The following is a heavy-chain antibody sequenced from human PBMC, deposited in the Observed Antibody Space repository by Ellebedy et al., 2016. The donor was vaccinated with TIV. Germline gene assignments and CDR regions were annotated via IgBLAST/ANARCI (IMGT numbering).Heavy chain of an antibody. J-gene: IGHJ6*02. CDR2: IIPILGIA. CDR1: GYTFTSYY. V-gene: IGHV1-69*02. Sequence: ASVKVSCKASGYTFTSYYMHWVRQAPGQGLEWMGRIIPILGIANYAQKFQGRVTITADKSTSTAYMELSSLRSEDTAVYYCASSLVLEGLWGQGTTVTVSS. D-gene: IGHD3-3*01. CDR3: ASSLVLEGL.